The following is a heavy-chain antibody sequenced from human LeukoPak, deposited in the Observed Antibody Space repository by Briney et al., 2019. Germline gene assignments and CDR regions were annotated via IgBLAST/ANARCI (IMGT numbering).Heavy chain of an antibody. V-gene: IGHV5-51*01. CDR1: GYSFNTYW. D-gene: IGHD2-15*01. J-gene: IGHJ4*02. CDR2: IVGSGSGT. Sequence: GEWLKISCKGSGYSFNTYWIGWVRHMPGKGLEWMGIIVGSGSGTRYSPSFQGQVTISADKSISTAYLKWSSLKASDTAMYYCARARYCSGGSFSAEYWGQGTLVTVSP. CDR3: ARARYCSGGSFSAEY.